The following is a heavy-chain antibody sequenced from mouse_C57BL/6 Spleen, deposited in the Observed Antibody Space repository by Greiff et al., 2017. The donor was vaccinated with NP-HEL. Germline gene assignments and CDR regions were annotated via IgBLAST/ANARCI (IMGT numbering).Heavy chain of an antibody. D-gene: IGHD1-1*01. CDR2: LSSGGDYI. CDR1: GFTFSSYA. CDR3: TRDNYYGSSYGYFDV. J-gene: IGHJ1*03. V-gene: IGHV5-9-1*02. Sequence: EVKVEESGEGLVKPGGSLKLSCAASGFTFSSYAMSWVRQTPEKRLEWVAYLSSGGDYIYYADTVKGRFTISRDNARNTLYLQMSSLKSEDTAMYYCTRDNYYGSSYGYFDVWGTGTTVTVSS.